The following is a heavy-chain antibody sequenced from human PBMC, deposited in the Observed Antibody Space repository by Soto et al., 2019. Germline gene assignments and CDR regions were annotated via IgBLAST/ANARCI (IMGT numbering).Heavy chain of an antibody. CDR2: IYTSGST. J-gene: IGHJ3*02. CDR1: GASIRIYY. CDR3: ARERSGAFDI. V-gene: IGHV4-4*07. Sequence: ESLSPACTVSGASIRIYYGSWIRQPAGKGLEWIGRIYTSGSTNYNPSLKSRVTMSVDTSKNQFSLKLSSVTAADTDVYYCARERSGAFDIWGQGTMVTV.